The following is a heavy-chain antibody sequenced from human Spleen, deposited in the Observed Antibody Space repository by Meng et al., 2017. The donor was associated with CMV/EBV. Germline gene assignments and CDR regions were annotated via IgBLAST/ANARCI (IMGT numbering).Heavy chain of an antibody. CDR2: INPNSGGT. V-gene: IGHV1-2*02. CDR1: GYTFTDYY. J-gene: IGHJ4*02. D-gene: IGHD3-9*01. Sequence: ASVKVSCKASGYTFTDYYIHCVRQAPGQGLEWMGWINPNSGGTNYAQKFQGRVTMTRDTSISTAYMELSRLRSDDTALYYCARDGTFDWNYEDYWGQGTLVTVSS. CDR3: ARDGTFDWNYEDY.